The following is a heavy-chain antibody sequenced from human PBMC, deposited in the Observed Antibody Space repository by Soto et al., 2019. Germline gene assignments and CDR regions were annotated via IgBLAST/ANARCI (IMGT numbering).Heavy chain of an antibody. CDR2: IYYSGST. V-gene: IGHV4-31*03. CDR1: GGSISSGGYY. CDR3: ARDVHYGDYKYGMDV. J-gene: IGHJ6*02. Sequence: NPSETLSLTCTVSGGSISSGGYYWSWIRQHPGKGLEWIGYIYYSGSTYYNPSLKSRVTISVDTSKNQFSLKLSSVTAADTAVYYCARDVHYGDYKYGMDVWGQGTTVTVSS. D-gene: IGHD4-17*01.